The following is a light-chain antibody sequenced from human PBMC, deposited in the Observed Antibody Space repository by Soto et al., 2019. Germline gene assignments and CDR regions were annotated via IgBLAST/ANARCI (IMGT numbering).Light chain of an antibody. CDR2: DAS. V-gene: IGKV3-11*01. CDR3: QQRTTWPPLFA. CDR1: QNIGNF. J-gene: IGKJ3*01. Sequence: EIVLTQSPSNMSLSPGERATLSCRASQNIGNFLAWYQHKPGQAPRLLIYDASKRATGIPARFSGSGSGTDFTLTNSSLEPADFAVYYCQQRTTWPPLFAFGPGTRVDIK.